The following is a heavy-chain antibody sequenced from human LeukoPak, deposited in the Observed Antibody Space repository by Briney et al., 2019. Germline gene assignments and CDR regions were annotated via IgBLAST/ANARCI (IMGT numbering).Heavy chain of an antibody. J-gene: IGHJ3*02. D-gene: IGHD2-15*01. CDR1: GFTFSSYS. V-gene: IGHV3-48*04. CDR3: ARDRRVVVAAVRAFDI. Sequence: PSGGSLRLSCAASGFTFSSYSMNWVRQAPGKGLEWVSYISSSGSTIYYADSVKGRFTISRDNAKNSLYLQMNSLRAEDTAVYYCARDRRVVVAAVRAFDIWGQGTMVTVSS. CDR2: ISSSGSTI.